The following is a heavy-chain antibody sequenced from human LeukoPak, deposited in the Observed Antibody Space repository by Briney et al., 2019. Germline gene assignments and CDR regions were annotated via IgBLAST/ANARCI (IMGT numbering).Heavy chain of an antibody. CDR3: AKDGLLWFGGLGYYYMDV. Sequence: GGSLRLSCAASGFTFSNYGIHWVRQAPGKGLEWVAIISHDGSNKYYADSVKGRFTISRDNSKNTLYLQMNSLRAEDTAVYYCAKDGLLWFGGLGYYYMDVWGKGTTVSISS. D-gene: IGHD3-10*01. CDR2: ISHDGSNK. J-gene: IGHJ6*03. CDR1: GFTFSNYG. V-gene: IGHV3-30*18.